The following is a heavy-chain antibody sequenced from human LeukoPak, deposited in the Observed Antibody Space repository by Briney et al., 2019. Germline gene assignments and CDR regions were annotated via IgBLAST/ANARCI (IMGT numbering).Heavy chain of an antibody. V-gene: IGHV4-39*07. CDR3: ARERIVGATTRLFDY. Sequence: SETLSLTCTVSGGSISSSSYYWGWIRQPPGKGLEWIGSIYTSGSTNYNPSLKSRVTMSVDTSKNQFSLKLSSVTAADTAVYYCARERIVGATTRLFDYWGQGTLVTVSS. CDR2: IYTSGST. CDR1: GGSISSSSYY. D-gene: IGHD1-26*01. J-gene: IGHJ4*02.